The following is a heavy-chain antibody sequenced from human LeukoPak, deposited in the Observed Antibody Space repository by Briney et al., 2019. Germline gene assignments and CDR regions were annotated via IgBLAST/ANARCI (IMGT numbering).Heavy chain of an antibody. J-gene: IGHJ4*02. V-gene: IGHV1-69*13. CDR3: ASNYYDSSGYNY. Sequence: SVKVSCKASGGTFSSYAISWARQAPGQGLEWMGGIIPIFGTANYAQKFQGRVTITADESTSTAYMELSSLRSEDTAVYYCASNYYDSSGYNYWGQGTLVTVSS. D-gene: IGHD3-22*01. CDR1: GGTFSSYA. CDR2: IIPIFGTA.